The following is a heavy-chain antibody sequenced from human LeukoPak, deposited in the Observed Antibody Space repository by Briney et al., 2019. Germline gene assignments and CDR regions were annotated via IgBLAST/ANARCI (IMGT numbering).Heavy chain of an antibody. CDR3: AKEEWELLPDLYYGMDV. J-gene: IGHJ6*02. V-gene: IGHV4-31*03. D-gene: IGHD1-26*01. Sequence: SQTLSLTCTVSGGSISSGGYYWIWIRQHPGKGLEWIGYIYYSGSTYYNPSLRSRVTISVDMSKNQFSLKLNSVTAADTAVYYCAKEEWELLPDLYYGMDVWGQGTTVTVSS. CDR2: IYYSGST. CDR1: GGSISSGGYY.